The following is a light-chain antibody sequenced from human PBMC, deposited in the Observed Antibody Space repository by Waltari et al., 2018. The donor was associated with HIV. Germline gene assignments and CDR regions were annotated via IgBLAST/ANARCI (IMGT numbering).Light chain of an antibody. J-gene: IGLJ2*01. CDR3: QVWDSNSDHVV. V-gene: IGLV3-21*02. CDR2: TDT. CDR1: NFVYKS. Sequence: SYVLTQPPSVSVAPGQTARFTCGGDNFVYKSVHWYQQKSGQAPVMVMYTDTDRPSGIPERFSGSKSGNTATLTISRVEAGDEADYYCQVWDSNSDHVVFGGGTKLTVL.